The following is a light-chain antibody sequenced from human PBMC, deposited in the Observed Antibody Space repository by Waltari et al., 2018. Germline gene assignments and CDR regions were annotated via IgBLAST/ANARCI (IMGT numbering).Light chain of an antibody. CDR2: DNN. Sequence: QSVLIQPPSVSGTPGQTVTISCSGTNSNIGNNIVSWYQRFPGMAPRLLIYDNNKGASGVPARCSGSKSGTSASLAISGLQSEDEADYYCAPWDDSLNGVLFGGGTTLTVL. J-gene: IGLJ3*02. CDR1: NSNIGNNI. V-gene: IGLV1-44*01. CDR3: APWDDSLNGVL.